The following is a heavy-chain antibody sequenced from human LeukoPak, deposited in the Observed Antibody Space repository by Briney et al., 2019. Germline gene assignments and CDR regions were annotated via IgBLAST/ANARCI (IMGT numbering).Heavy chain of an antibody. Sequence: ASVKVSCKASGYTFTSYGISWVRQAPGQGLEWMGWISAYNGNTNYAQKLQGRVTMTTDTSTSTAYMELRSLRSDDTAVYYCSRGPKYQLLSDIFPYFDYWGQGTLVTVSS. V-gene: IGHV1-18*01. J-gene: IGHJ4*02. CDR2: ISAYNGNT. D-gene: IGHD2-2*01. CDR1: GYTFTSYG. CDR3: SRGPKYQLLSDIFPYFDY.